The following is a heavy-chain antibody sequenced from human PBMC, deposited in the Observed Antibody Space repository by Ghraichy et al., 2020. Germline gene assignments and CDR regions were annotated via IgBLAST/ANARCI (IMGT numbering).Heavy chain of an antibody. J-gene: IGHJ4*02. V-gene: IGHV3-33*01. CDR1: GFTLSTYG. CDR2: IWYDGSSQ. CDR3: ARGSDGYNSQIVG. Sequence: GESLNISCAASGFTLSTYGMHWVRQAPGKGLEWVAVIWYDGSSQYYADSVKGRFTVSRDNSKNTLYLQMSSLGAEDTAVYYCARGSDGYNSQIVGWGQGTLVTVSS. D-gene: IGHD5-24*01.